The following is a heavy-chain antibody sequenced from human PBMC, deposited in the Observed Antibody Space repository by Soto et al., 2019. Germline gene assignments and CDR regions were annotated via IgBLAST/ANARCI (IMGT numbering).Heavy chain of an antibody. V-gene: IGHV3-21*01. CDR3: AKITSGRVFYFGLDV. D-gene: IGHD2-2*01. J-gene: IGHJ6*02. CDR2: ISSSSSYI. CDR1: GFTFSSYS. Sequence: PGGSLRLSCAASGFTFSSYSMNWVRQAPGKGLEWVSSISSSSSYIYYADSVKGRFTISRDNAKNSLYLQMNSLRAEDTAVYYCAKITSGRVFYFGLDVWGQGTTVTVSS.